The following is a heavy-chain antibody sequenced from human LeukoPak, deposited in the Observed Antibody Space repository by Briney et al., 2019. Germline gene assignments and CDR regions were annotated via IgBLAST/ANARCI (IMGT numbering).Heavy chain of an antibody. CDR1: GYTFTGYY. Sequence: GASVKVSCKASGYTFTGYYMHWGRQAPGQGLEWMGWINPNSGGTNYAQKFQGRVTMTRDTSISTAYMELSRLRSDDTAVYYCARDPVNSRLWFGELRNLFDYWGQGTLVTVSS. D-gene: IGHD3-10*01. V-gene: IGHV1-2*02. CDR2: INPNSGGT. J-gene: IGHJ4*02. CDR3: ARDPVNSRLWFGELRNLFDY.